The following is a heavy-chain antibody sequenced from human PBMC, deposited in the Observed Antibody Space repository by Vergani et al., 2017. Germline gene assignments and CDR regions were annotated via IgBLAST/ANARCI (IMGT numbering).Heavy chain of an antibody. D-gene: IGHD6-19*01. J-gene: IGHJ4*02. CDR2: IRSKANSYAT. V-gene: IGHV3-73*02. CDR3: ARVRVPYSSGWYFDYFDY. Sequence: EVQLVESGGGLVQPGGSLKLSCAASGFTFSGSAMHWVRQASGKGLEWVGRIRSKANSYATAYAASVKGRFTISRDDSKNTAYLQMNSLKTEDTAVYYCARVRVPYSSGWYFDYFDYWGQGTLVTVSS. CDR1: GFTFSGSA.